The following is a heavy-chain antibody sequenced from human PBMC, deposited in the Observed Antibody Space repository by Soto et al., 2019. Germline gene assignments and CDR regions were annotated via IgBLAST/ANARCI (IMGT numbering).Heavy chain of an antibody. Sequence: SETLSLTCTVSGGSISSSSYYWGWIRQPPGKGLEWIGSIYYSGSTYYNPSLKSRVTISVDTSKNQFSLKLSSVTAADTAVYYCARRGSGSYDFDYWGQGTLVTVSS. CDR1: GGSISSSSYY. J-gene: IGHJ4*02. CDR2: IYYSGST. D-gene: IGHD3-10*01. V-gene: IGHV4-39*01. CDR3: ARRGSGSYDFDY.